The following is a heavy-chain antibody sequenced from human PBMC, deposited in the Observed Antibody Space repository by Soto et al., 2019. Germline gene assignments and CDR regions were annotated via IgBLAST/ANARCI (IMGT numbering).Heavy chain of an antibody. Sequence: PSETLSLTCTVYGGSFSGYFWNWIRQSPGKGLEWIGKVNHNGRNNYNPSLKSRVTISMDMSKNQFSLKLTSVTAADTAVYYCARGGSSDWQVPFDFWGQRKMVT. J-gene: IGHJ3*01. V-gene: IGHV4-34*01. D-gene: IGHD6-19*01. CDR2: VNHNGRN. CDR1: GGSFSGYF. CDR3: ARGGSSDWQVPFDF.